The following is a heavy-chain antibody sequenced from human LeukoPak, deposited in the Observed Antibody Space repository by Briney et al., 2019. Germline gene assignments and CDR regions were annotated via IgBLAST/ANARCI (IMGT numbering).Heavy chain of an antibody. V-gene: IGHV3-30-3*01. CDR2: ISYDGSNK. Sequence: GGSLRPSCAASGFTFSSYAMHWVRQAPGKGLEWVAVISYDGSNKYYADSVKGRFTISRDNSKNTLYLQMNSLRAEDTAVYYCARGPYDSSGYYVYWGQGTLVTVSS. J-gene: IGHJ4*02. D-gene: IGHD3-22*01. CDR3: ARGPYDSSGYYVY. CDR1: GFTFSSYA.